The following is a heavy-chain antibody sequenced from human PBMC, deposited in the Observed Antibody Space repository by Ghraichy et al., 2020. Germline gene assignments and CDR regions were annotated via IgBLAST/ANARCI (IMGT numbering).Heavy chain of an antibody. J-gene: IGHJ4*02. CDR2: IYYSGST. V-gene: IGHV4-31*03. CDR1: GGSISSGGYY. Sequence: SQTLSLTCTVSGGSISSGGYYWSWIRQHPGKGLEWIGYIYYSGSTYYNPSLKSRVTISVDTSKNQFSLKLSSVTAADTAVYYCARARTTTVTTGRGSFFDYWGQGTLVTVSS. D-gene: IGHD4-17*01. CDR3: ARARTTTVTTGRGSFFDY.